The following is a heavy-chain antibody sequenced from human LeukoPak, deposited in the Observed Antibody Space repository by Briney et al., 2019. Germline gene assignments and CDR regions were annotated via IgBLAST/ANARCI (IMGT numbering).Heavy chain of an antibody. Sequence: PGGSLRLSCAASGFTFSSYWMSWVRQAPGKGLEWLANIKEDGSEKYYVDSVKGRFTISRDNAKKSLYLQMNSLRAEDTAVYYCASAFVVVVAALPPWGQGTLVTVSS. J-gene: IGHJ5*02. CDR2: IKEDGSEK. CDR1: GFTFSSYW. V-gene: IGHV3-7*01. CDR3: ASAFVVVVAALPP. D-gene: IGHD2-15*01.